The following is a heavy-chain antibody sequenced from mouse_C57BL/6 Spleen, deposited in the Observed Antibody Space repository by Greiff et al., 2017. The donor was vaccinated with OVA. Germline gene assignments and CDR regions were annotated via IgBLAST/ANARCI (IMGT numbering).Heavy chain of an antibody. J-gene: IGHJ3*01. CDR3: TTGAYDSNYGFAY. CDR1: GFNIKDDY. D-gene: IGHD2-5*01. Sequence: VQLQQSGAELVRPGASVKLSCTASGFNIKDDYMHWVQQRPEQGLEWIGWIDPENGDTEYASKFQGKATITADTSSNTAYLQRSSLTSEDTALYYCTTGAYDSNYGFAYWGQGTLVTVSA. CDR2: IDPENGDT. V-gene: IGHV14-4*01.